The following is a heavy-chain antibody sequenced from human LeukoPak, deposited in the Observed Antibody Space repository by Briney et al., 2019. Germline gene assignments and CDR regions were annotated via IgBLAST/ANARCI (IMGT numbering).Heavy chain of an antibody. J-gene: IGHJ4*02. CDR1: GYTFTGYY. D-gene: IGHD6-13*01. CDR2: INPNDGGT. V-gene: IGHV1-2*02. Sequence: ASVKVSCKASGYTFTGYYLHWVRQAPREGLEWMGWINPNDGGTNYAQKFRGRVTVTTDTSITTAYMDLNSLRSDDTAVYYCARESPYSSSWFDNWGQGTLVTVSS. CDR3: ARESPYSSSWFDN.